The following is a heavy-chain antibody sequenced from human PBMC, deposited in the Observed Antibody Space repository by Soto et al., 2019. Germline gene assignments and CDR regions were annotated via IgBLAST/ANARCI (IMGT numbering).Heavy chain of an antibody. CDR1: GGSINYNSYY. CDR3: ARLVVVAPVANA. Sequence: QLKLQESGPGLVKPSETLSLTCSVSGGSINYNSYYWGWIRQPPGKGLEWVGGIFYTGTTYYSPSLKDRVTMSVDTSKNSFSLNLTSVTAADTAVYFCARLVVVAPVANAWGQGTLVTVSS. V-gene: IGHV4-39*02. J-gene: IGHJ5*02. CDR2: IFYTGTT. D-gene: IGHD2-2*01.